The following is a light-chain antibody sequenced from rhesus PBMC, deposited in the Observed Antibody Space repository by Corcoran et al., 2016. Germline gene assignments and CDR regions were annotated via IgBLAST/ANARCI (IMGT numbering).Light chain of an antibody. CDR1: QGISSW. J-gene: IGKJ1*01. CDR3: QQYSSRPWT. Sequence: DIQMTQSPSSLSASVGDTVTITCRASQGISSWLAWYQQKPGKTPKLLIYKTSMLQRGVPSRFSGSGYGTDFTLTISSLQSENFATYYCQQYSSRPWTFGQGTKVEIK. V-gene: IGKV1-22*01. CDR2: KTS.